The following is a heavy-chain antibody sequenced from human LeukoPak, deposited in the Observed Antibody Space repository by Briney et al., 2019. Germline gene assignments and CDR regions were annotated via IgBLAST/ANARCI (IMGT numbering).Heavy chain of an antibody. CDR3: ARDEGWSFHY. V-gene: IGHV1-46*03. CDR1: GYTFTSYY. CDR2: INPRGDST. D-gene: IGHD3-3*01. J-gene: IGHJ4*02. Sequence: GASVKVSCKASGYTFTSYYMHWVRQAPGQGLEWMGKINPRGDSTSYAQKFQGRVTMTRDTSTSTVYMELRSLRSEDTAVYYCARDEGWSFHYWGQGTLVTVSS.